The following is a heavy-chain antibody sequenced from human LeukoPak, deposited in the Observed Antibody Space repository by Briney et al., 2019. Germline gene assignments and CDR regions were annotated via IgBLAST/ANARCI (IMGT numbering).Heavy chain of an antibody. CDR1: GFTFSSYS. CDR3: AGWLGSSGWSRPTN. CDR2: ISSSSSYI. D-gene: IGHD6-19*01. J-gene: IGHJ1*01. V-gene: IGHV3-21*01. Sequence: PGGSLRLSCAASGFTFSSYSMNWVRQAPGKGLEWVSSISSSSSYIYYADSVKGRFTISRDNAKNSLYLQMNSLRAEDTAVYYCAGWLGSSGWSRPTNWGQGTLVTVSS.